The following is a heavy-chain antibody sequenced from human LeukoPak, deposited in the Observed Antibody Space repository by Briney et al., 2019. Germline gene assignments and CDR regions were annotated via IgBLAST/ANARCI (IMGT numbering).Heavy chain of an antibody. J-gene: IGHJ4*02. CDR2: ISSSSSYI. CDR1: GFTFSNYN. D-gene: IGHD3-3*01. V-gene: IGHV3-21*01. CDR3: SSGYYGERDY. Sequence: GGSLRLSCAASGFTFSNYNMNWVRQAPGKGLEWVSSISSSSSYIYYADLVKGRFTISRDNAKNSLYLQMNSLRAEDTAVYYCSSGYYGERDYWGQGTLVTVSS.